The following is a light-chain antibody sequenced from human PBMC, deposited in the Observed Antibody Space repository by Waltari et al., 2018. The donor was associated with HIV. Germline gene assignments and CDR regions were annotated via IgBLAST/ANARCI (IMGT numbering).Light chain of an antibody. CDR2: RGD. Sequence: TQSPSASGAPGQRVTLPRSAVTSNIASDSIYWYQQVPGTAPKLLIFRGDQRPSGVPDRFSGSKSGASSSLAISGLQSDDEADYYCAAWTDIMSGWLFGGGTKLTVL. V-gene: IGLV1-47*01. CDR1: TSNIASDS. CDR3: AAWTDIMSGWL. J-gene: IGLJ3*02.